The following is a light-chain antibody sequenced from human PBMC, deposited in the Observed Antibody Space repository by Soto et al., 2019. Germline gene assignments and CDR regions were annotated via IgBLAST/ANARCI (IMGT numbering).Light chain of an antibody. Sequence: ELEMTQSPATLSVSPGERATLSCRASQSVRSNLAWYQQKPGQAPRLIIYGAYTRATGVAARFSGSGSGTDFTLNISSLLSEDFAVYYCQQYDKWPPVTVGPGTKVD. V-gene: IGKV3-15*01. CDR2: GAY. CDR1: QSVRSN. J-gene: IGKJ3*01. CDR3: QQYDKWPPVT.